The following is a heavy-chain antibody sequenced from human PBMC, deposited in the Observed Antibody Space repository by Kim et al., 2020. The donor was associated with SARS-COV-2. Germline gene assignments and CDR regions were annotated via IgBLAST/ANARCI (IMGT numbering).Heavy chain of an antibody. V-gene: IGHV3-48*02. CDR3: ARVKSLGYGGNSDDY. CDR1: GFTFSSYS. CDR2: ISSSSSTI. D-gene: IGHD2-21*02. Sequence: GGSLRLSCAASGFTFSSYSMNWVRQAPGKGLEWVSYISSSSSTIYYADSVKGRFTISRDNAKNSLYLQMNSLRDEDTAVYYCARVKSLGYGGNSDDYWGQGTLVTVSS. J-gene: IGHJ4*02.